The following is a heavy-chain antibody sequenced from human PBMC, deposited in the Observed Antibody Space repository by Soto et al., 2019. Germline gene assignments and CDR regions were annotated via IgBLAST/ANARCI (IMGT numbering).Heavy chain of an antibody. Sequence: QVQLVESGGGVVQPGRSLRLSCAASGFTFSSYGMHWVRQAPGKGLEWVAVIWYDGSNKYYADSVKGRFTISRDNSKNTLYLQMNSLRAEDTAVYYCAKVDTAMEGYFDLWGRGTLVTVSS. D-gene: IGHD5-18*01. CDR3: AKVDTAMEGYFDL. CDR2: IWYDGSNK. J-gene: IGHJ2*01. V-gene: IGHV3-33*06. CDR1: GFTFSSYG.